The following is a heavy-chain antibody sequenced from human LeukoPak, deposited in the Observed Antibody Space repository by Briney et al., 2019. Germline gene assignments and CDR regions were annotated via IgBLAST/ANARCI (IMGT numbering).Heavy chain of an antibody. Sequence: PGKSLRLSCVASGITFGTYGMHWVRQAPGMGLEWVAVIWYDGSNKWYADSVRGRLTISRDNSNNTLYLEMSSLGAEDTATYYCASAYGDYGLDYWGQGTLVTVSS. CDR2: IWYDGSNK. CDR3: ASAYGDYGLDY. D-gene: IGHD4-17*01. V-gene: IGHV3-33*01. J-gene: IGHJ4*02. CDR1: GITFGTYG.